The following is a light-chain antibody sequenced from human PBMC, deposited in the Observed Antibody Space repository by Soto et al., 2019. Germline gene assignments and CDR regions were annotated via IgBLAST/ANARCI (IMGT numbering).Light chain of an antibody. Sequence: EIVMTQSPAILSVSPGERATLSCRAGQSVSSHLAWYQQKPGQAPRLLIYETSTRSTGIPARFSGSGSGTEFPLTISSLQSEDFAVYYCQQYKSWSPITFGQGTRLEIK. J-gene: IGKJ5*01. CDR3: QQYKSWSPIT. V-gene: IGKV3-15*01. CDR2: ETS. CDR1: QSVSSH.